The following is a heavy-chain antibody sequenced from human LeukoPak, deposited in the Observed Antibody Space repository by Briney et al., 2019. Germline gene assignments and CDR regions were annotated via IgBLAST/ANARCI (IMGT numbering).Heavy chain of an antibody. V-gene: IGHV3-33*01. CDR3: AREYSGSQTAADY. CDR2: IWYDGSNK. Sequence: GGSLRLSCAASGFTFSSYGMHWVRQAPGKGLEWVAVIWYDGSNKYYADSAKGRFTISRDNSKNTLCLQMNSLRAEDTAVYYCAREYSGSQTAADYWGQGTLVTVSS. D-gene: IGHD1-26*01. CDR1: GFTFSSYG. J-gene: IGHJ4*02.